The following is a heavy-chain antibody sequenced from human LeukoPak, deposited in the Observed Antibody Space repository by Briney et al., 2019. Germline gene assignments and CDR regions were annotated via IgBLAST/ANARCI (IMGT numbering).Heavy chain of an antibody. CDR3: ARIQVDTAMNHDAFDI. CDR1: GFTFSSYA. J-gene: IGHJ3*02. Sequence: GGSLRLSCAASGFTFSSYAMHWVRQAPGKGLEWVAVLSSDGSNKYYADSVKGRFTISRDNSKDTLYLQMNSLRTEDTAVYYCARIQVDTAMNHDAFDIWGQGTMVTVFS. D-gene: IGHD5-18*01. V-gene: IGHV3-30*04. CDR2: LSSDGSNK.